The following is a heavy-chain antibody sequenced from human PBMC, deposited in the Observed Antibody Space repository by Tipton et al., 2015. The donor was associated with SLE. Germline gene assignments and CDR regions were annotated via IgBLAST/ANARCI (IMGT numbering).Heavy chain of an antibody. CDR2: ISGTDNST. D-gene: IGHD3-10*01. CDR1: GFTFSTYG. V-gene: IGHV3-23*01. CDR3: ARRNSESGAFDI. J-gene: IGHJ3*02. Sequence: GSLRLSCAASGFTFSTYGMRWVRQSPEKGLAWVSSISGTDNSTYYADSVKGRFTISRDNSKNTLYLQMSSLRVEDTALYYCARRNSESGAFDIWGQGTLVTVSS.